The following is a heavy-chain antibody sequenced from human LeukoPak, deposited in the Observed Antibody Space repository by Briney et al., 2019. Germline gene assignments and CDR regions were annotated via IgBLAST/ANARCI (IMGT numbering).Heavy chain of an antibody. CDR2: ISYSGSPI. CDR3: ARGLYSYDY. D-gene: IGHD3-16*01. Sequence: GGSLRLSCGASGFRFSDYCMAWIRQAPGKGLEWISYISYSGSPIDYADSMKGRFTISRDNAKNSLYLQMDSLRVEDTAVYYCARGLYSYDYWGQGTLVTVSS. CDR1: GFRFSDYC. V-gene: IGHV3-11*04. J-gene: IGHJ4*02.